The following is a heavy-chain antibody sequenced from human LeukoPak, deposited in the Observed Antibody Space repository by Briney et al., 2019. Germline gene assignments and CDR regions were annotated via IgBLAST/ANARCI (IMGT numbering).Heavy chain of an antibody. V-gene: IGHV4-39*01. CDR3: ARHNREYYYDSSGPNWFDP. Sequence: SETLSLTCTVSGGSISSSSYYWGWIRQPPGKGLEWIGSIYYSGSTYYNPSLKSRVTISVDTSKNQFSLKLSSVTAADTAVYCCARHNREYYYDSSGPNWFDPWGQGTLVTVSS. CDR2: IYYSGST. J-gene: IGHJ5*02. D-gene: IGHD3-22*01. CDR1: GGSISSSSYY.